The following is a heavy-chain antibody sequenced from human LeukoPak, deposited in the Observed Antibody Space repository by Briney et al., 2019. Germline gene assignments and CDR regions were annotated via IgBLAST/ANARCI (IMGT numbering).Heavy chain of an antibody. V-gene: IGHV6-1*01. Sequence: SQALSLTCAISGDSVSTNSATWTWLRQSPSRGLEWLGRTYYRSKWYNDYAVSMKSRITINPDTSKNQFSLQLNSVTPEDTAVYYCARLVGASWFDSWGQGTLVTVSS. CDR1: GDSVSTNSAT. CDR2: TYYRSKWYN. CDR3: ARLVGASWFDS. J-gene: IGHJ5*01. D-gene: IGHD1-26*01.